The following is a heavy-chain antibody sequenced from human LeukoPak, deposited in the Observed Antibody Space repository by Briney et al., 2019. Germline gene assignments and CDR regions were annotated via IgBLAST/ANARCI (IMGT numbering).Heavy chain of an antibody. Sequence: SETLSLTCTVSGGSITGSYWSWLRQPPGKGLEYIGYIYYSGSTNYNPSLKSRVTISVDTSKNQFSLKLTSVTAADTAVYYCASLYYDSGGNFDYWGQGTLVTVSS. J-gene: IGHJ4*02. CDR2: IYYSGST. D-gene: IGHD3-22*01. CDR1: GGSITGSY. CDR3: ASLYYDSGGNFDY. V-gene: IGHV4-59*01.